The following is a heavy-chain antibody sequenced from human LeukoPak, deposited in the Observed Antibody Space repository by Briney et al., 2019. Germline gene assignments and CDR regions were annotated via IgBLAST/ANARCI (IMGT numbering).Heavy chain of an antibody. CDR2: IYYSGST. D-gene: IGHD1-26*01. Sequence: KPSETLSLTCAVSGGSISSYYWSWIRQPPGKGLEWIGYIYYSGSTNYNPSLKSRVTISVDTSKNQFSLKLSSVTAADTAVYYCARAPTVGATEDAFDIWGQGTMVTVSS. J-gene: IGHJ3*02. CDR1: GGSISSYY. CDR3: ARAPTVGATEDAFDI. V-gene: IGHV4-59*01.